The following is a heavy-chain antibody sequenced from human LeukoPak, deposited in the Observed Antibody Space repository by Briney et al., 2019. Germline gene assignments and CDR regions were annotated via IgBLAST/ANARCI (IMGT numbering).Heavy chain of an antibody. V-gene: IGHV1-2*02. CDR1: GYTFTGYY. D-gene: IGHD4-23*01. CDR3: ARGGATVVTRPYYYYGMDV. Sequence: ASVKLSCKASGYTFTGYYMHWVRQAHAQGLERIGWINTNSGGTNYAQKFQGRVTMTRDTSISTAYMELSRLRSDDTAVYYCARGGATVVTRPYYYYGMDVWGQGTTVTVSS. J-gene: IGHJ6*02. CDR2: INTNSGGT.